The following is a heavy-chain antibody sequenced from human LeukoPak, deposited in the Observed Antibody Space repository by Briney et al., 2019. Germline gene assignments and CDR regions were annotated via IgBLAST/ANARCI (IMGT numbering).Heavy chain of an antibody. CDR2: ISGSGGST. D-gene: IGHD3-22*01. V-gene: IGHV3-23*01. CDR1: GFTFSSYA. Sequence: GGSLRLSCAASGFTFSSYAMSWVRQAPGKGLEWVSAISGSGGSTYYADSVKGRLTISRDNSKNTLYLQMNSLRAEDTAVYYCAKVSSSGYYYPFVDYWGQGTLVTVSS. CDR3: AKVSSSGYYYPFVDY. J-gene: IGHJ4*02.